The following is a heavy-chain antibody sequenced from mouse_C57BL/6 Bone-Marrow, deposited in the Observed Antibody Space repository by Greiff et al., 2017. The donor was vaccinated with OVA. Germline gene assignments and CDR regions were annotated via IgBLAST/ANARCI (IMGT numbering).Heavy chain of an antibody. Sequence: VQLQQSGPELVKPGASVKISCKASGYTFTDYYMNWVKQSHGKSLEWIGDINPNNGGTSYNQKFKGKATLTVDKSSSTAYMELRSLTSEDSAVYYCARGERALIDYWGQGTTLTVSS. CDR1: GYTFTDYY. J-gene: IGHJ2*01. CDR2: INPNNGGT. D-gene: IGHD3-3*01. CDR3: ARGERALIDY. V-gene: IGHV1-26*01.